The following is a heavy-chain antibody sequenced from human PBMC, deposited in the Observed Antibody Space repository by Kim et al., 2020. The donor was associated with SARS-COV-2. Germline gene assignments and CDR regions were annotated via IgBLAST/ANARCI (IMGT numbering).Heavy chain of an antibody. D-gene: IGHD4-4*01. J-gene: IGHJ6*02. CDR1: GFTFSSYW. CDR2: INFDGTST. CDR3: TRDRSNYGNYGMDV. V-gene: IGHV3-74*01. Sequence: GGSLRLSCAASGFTFSSYWMHWVRQAPGKGLVWVSRINFDGTSTTYADSVKGRFTISRDNAKNTLYLQMNSLRAEDTAVYYCTRDRSNYGNYGMDVWGQGPTLTV.